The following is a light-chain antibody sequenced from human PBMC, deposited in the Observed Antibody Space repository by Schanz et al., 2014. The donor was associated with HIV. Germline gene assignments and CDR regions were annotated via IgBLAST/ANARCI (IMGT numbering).Light chain of an antibody. Sequence: QSVLTQPPSASGTPGQMVTISCSGSSSNFRSNAVNWYQQLPGTAPKLVIYNTFHRPSGVPDRFSGSQSGTSASLAISGLQSEDEADFYCATWDDSLDGWVFGGGTKLTVL. CDR3: ATWDDSLDGWV. V-gene: IGLV1-44*01. J-gene: IGLJ3*02. CDR2: NTF. CDR1: SSNFRSNA.